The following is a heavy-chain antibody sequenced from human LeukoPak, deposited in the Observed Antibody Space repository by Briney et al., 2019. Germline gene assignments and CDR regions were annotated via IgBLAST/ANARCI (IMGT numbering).Heavy chain of an antibody. CDR2: IRWDRGTV. Sequence: GGSLTLSCAVSGFNVDDYAIHWVRQPPGKGLEWVSGIRWDRGTVGYAGSVKGRFTMSRDSAKHSVYMQMNSLRPEDTALYYCARGIDSSGTYSGWGFHLRYWGQGIQVTVSS. V-gene: IGHV3-9*01. J-gene: IGHJ4*02. CDR1: GFNVDDYA. D-gene: IGHD2-15*01. CDR3: ARGIDSSGTYSGWGFHLRY.